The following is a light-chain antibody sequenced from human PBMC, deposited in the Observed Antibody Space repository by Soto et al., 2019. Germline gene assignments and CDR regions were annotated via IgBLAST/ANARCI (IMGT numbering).Light chain of an antibody. J-gene: IGKJ2*01. V-gene: IGKV1-33*01. CDR2: DAS. Sequence: DIQMTQSPSSLSASVGDRVTITCRASQDVSNYLNWYQQKPGKAPKLLIYDASNLETGVPSRFSGSGSGPDFTFTIASLQPEDFATYYCQQYDDLYTFGQGTKLEIK. CDR3: QQYDDLYT. CDR1: QDVSNY.